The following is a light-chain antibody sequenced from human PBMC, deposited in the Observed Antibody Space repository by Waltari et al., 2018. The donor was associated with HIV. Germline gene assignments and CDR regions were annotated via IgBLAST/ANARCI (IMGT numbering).Light chain of an antibody. J-gene: IGLJ3*02. CDR3: GTWDSGKNVWV. CDR1: SSNIGNNY. V-gene: IGLV1-51*01. Sequence: TISCSGSSSNIGNNYVSWYQQVTGAAPKLVLYDNNERPSGIRDRFSGSKSGTSATLDITGLQPGDEADYYCGTWDSGKNVWVFGGGTKLTVL. CDR2: DNN.